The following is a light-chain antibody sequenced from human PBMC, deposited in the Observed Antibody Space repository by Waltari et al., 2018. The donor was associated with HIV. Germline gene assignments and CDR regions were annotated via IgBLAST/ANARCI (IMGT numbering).Light chain of an antibody. CDR3: ATWDDTLDGPV. V-gene: IGLV1-44*01. CDR1: TSNIGSNS. CDR2: SNS. Sequence: QSVLTQSPSASGTPGQRVTISCSGGTSNIGSNSVSWYQQVPGTAPQLFMFSNSWRPAGVPDRFSCSKSGTSASLAISGLQSEDEADYYCATWDDTLDGPVFGGGTRLTVL. J-gene: IGLJ3*02.